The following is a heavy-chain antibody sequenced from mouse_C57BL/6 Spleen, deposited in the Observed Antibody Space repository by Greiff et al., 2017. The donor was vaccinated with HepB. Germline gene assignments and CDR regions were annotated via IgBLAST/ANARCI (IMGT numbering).Heavy chain of an antibody. CDR3: ARDTTASSGWYFDV. CDR2: INPNNGGT. V-gene: IGHV1-18*01. D-gene: IGHD1-2*01. CDR1: GYTFTDYN. J-gene: IGHJ1*02. Sequence: EVQLQQSGPELVKPGASVKIPCKASGYTFTDYNMDWVKHSHGKSLEWIGDINPNNGGTIYNQKFKGKATLTVDKSSSTAYMELLSLTSEDTAVYYCARDTTASSGWYFDVWSTGTTVNVSS.